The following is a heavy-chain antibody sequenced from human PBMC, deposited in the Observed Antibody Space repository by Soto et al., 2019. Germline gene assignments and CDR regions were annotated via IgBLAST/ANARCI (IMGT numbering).Heavy chain of an antibody. Sequence: EVQLVESGGGLVKPGGSLRLSCAASGFTFSSYSMNWVRQAPGKGLEWVSSISSSSSYIYYADSVKGRFTISRDNAKNSLYLQMNSLRAEDTAVYYCAGEPATVTTNYFDYWGQGTLVTVSS. CDR3: AGEPATVTTNYFDY. D-gene: IGHD4-17*01. CDR1: GFTFSSYS. CDR2: ISSSSSYI. V-gene: IGHV3-21*01. J-gene: IGHJ4*02.